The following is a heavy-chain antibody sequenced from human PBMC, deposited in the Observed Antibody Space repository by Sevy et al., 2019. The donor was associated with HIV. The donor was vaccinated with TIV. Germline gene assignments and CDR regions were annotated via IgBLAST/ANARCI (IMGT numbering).Heavy chain of an antibody. D-gene: IGHD1-1*01. CDR1: GFTFDDYG. J-gene: IGHJ3*02. CDR3: AKAPSTALIGAFDI. CDR2: ISWNSGNI. Sequence: GGSLRLSCAASGFTFDDYGMHWVRQAPGKGLEWVSGISWNSGNIAYADSVKGRFTISRDNAKHSLYLQMNSLRPEDTALYYCAKAPSTALIGAFDIWGQGTMVTVSS. V-gene: IGHV3-9*01.